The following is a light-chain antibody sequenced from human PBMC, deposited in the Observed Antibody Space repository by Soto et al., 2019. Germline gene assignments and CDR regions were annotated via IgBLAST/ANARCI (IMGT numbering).Light chain of an antibody. CDR3: QQYNSYPWT. CDR2: KAS. V-gene: IGKV1-5*03. CDR1: QSISSW. J-gene: IGKJ1*01. Sequence: DIQMTQSPSTLSASVGDRVTITCRASQSISSWLAWYQQKPGKAPKLLIYKASSLESGGPSRFSGSGSGTEFTLTINSLQPDDFATYYCQQYNSYPWTFGQGTKVEIK.